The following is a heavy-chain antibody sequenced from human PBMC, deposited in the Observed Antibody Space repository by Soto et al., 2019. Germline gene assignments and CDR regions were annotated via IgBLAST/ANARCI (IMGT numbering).Heavy chain of an antibody. J-gene: IGHJ4*02. D-gene: IGHD2-15*01. CDR1: GFTVNSNY. Sequence: SGGSLRLSCAASGFTVNSNYMSWVRQAPGKGLEWVSAISGSGGSTYYADSVRGRFTISRDNSKDTLYLQMNSLRAEDTAVYYCAKVGHSTPFDYWGQGTLVTVSS. CDR3: AKVGHSTPFDY. V-gene: IGHV3-23*01. CDR2: ISGSGGST.